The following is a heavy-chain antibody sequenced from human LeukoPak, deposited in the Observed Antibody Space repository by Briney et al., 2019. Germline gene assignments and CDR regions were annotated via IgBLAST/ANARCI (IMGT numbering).Heavy chain of an antibody. CDR3: AGQKLGYCSGGSCPLLGY. CDR2: INPSGGST. V-gene: IGHV1-46*01. D-gene: IGHD2-15*01. Sequence: SVKVSCKASGYTFTSYYMHWVRQAPGQGLEWMGIINPSGGSTSYAQKFQGRVTITTDESTSTAYMELSSLRSEDTAVYYCAGQKLGYCSGGSCPLLGYWGQGTLVTVSS. J-gene: IGHJ4*02. CDR1: GYTFTSYY.